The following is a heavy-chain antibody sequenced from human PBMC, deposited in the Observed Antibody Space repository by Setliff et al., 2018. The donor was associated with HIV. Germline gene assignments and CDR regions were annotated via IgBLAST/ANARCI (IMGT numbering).Heavy chain of an antibody. V-gene: IGHV4-30-2*01. CDR2: IYHSGST. CDR1: GGSISSGGYS. Sequence: PSETLSLTCAVSGGSISSGGYSWSWIRQPPGKGLEWIGYIYHSGSTYYNPPLKSRVTISVDRSKNQFSLKLSSVTAADTAVYYCARVSLWFGELSTDPNWFDPWGQGTLVTVSS. CDR3: ARVSLWFGELSTDPNWFDP. J-gene: IGHJ5*02. D-gene: IGHD3-10*01.